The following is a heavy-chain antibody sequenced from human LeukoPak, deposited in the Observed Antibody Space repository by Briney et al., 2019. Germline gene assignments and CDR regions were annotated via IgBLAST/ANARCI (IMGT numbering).Heavy chain of an antibody. V-gene: IGHV4-31*03. CDR2: IYNSGST. CDR3: ARGPRGSLNWFDP. D-gene: IGHD3-10*01. Sequence: SQTLSLTCSVSGGSISSDDYYWSWIRQHPGKGLEWIGYIYNSGSTDSNPSLKSRVTISADTSKNQFSLKVSSVTAADTAVYYCARGPRGSLNWFDPWGQGTLVTVSS. CDR1: GGSISSDDYY. J-gene: IGHJ5*02.